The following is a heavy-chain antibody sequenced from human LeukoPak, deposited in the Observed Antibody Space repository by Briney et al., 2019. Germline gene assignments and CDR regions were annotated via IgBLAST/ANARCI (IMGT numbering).Heavy chain of an antibody. CDR1: GFIFSDYY. D-gene: IGHD4-23*01. CDR3: ARQTGNLDY. Sequence: PGGSLRLSCTASGFIFSDYYMSWIRQAPGKGLEWVSYISGGGDNIYYTDSVKGRFTISRDNAKNSLYLQMNSPRVEDTAVYYCARQTGNLDYWGQGTLVTVSS. V-gene: IGHV3-11*01. CDR2: ISGGGDNI. J-gene: IGHJ4*02.